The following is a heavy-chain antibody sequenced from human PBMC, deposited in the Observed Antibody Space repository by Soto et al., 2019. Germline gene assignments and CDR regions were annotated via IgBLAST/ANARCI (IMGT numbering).Heavy chain of an antibody. D-gene: IGHD6-13*01. J-gene: IGHJ4*02. CDR1: GGTFSSYT. Sequence: SVKVSCKASGGTFSSYTISWVRQAPGQGLEWMGRIIPILGIANYAQKFQGRVTITADKSTSTAYMELSSLRSEDTAVYYCARVPRDRIAAAGNYFADWGQGTLVTVSS. CDR2: IIPILGIA. V-gene: IGHV1-69*02. CDR3: ARVPRDRIAAAGNYFAD.